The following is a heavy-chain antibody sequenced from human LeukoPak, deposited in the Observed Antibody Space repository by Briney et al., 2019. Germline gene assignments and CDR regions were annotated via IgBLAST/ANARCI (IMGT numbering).Heavy chain of an antibody. CDR1: GFTFTNAW. D-gene: IGHD5-18*01. Sequence: GGSLRLSCVDSGFTFTNAWMSWVRQAPGKGLEWVANIKQDGSEKYYVDSVKGRFTISRDNAKNSLYLQMNSLRAEGTAVYYCAREQLGYSYGDYWGQGTLVTVSS. V-gene: IGHV3-7*01. CDR3: AREQLGYSYGDY. J-gene: IGHJ4*02. CDR2: IKQDGSEK.